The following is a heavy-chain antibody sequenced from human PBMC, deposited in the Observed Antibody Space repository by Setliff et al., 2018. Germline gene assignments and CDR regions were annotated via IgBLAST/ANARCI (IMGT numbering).Heavy chain of an antibody. D-gene: IGHD6-25*01. CDR1: GFTLTNAW. J-gene: IGHJ4*02. Sequence: TGGSLRLSCTASGFTLTNAWINWVRQAPGKGLEWVSYISATSNTIYYADSVKGRFTISRDNAKNTLYLQMNSLRAEDTAVYYCARGNSGGDYWGQGTLVTVSS. CDR3: ARGNSGGDY. CDR2: ISATSNTI. V-gene: IGHV3-48*04.